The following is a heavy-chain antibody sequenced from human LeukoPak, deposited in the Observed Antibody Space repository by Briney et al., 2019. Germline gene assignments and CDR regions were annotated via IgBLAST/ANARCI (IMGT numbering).Heavy chain of an antibody. V-gene: IGHV3-74*01. D-gene: IGHD6-6*01. CDR3: ARGPNSNWSGLDF. J-gene: IGHJ4*02. CDR2: ISPTGSTT. Sequence: GGSLILSCTASGFSFSGHWMHWARQLPGKWLVWVSRISPTGSTTSYADSGKGRFTVCRDNAKNTLYLQVNNLRAEDTAVYYCARGPNSNWSGLDFWGQRTLLTVSS. CDR1: GFSFSGHW.